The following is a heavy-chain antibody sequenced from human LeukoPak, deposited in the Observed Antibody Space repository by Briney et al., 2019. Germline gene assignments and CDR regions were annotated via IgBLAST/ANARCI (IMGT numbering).Heavy chain of an antibody. CDR2: MNPNSGNT. Sequence: ASVKVSCKASGGTFSSYAISWVRQAPGQGLEWMGRMNPNSGNTGYAQKFQGRVTITRNTSISTAYMELSSLRSEDTSVYYCARGAGGIAAAGNWFDPWGQGTLVTVSS. CDR3: ARGAGGIAAAGNWFDP. J-gene: IGHJ5*02. CDR1: GGTFSSYA. D-gene: IGHD6-13*01. V-gene: IGHV1-8*03.